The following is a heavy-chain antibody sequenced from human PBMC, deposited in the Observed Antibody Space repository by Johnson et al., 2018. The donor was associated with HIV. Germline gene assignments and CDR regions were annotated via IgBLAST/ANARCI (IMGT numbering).Heavy chain of an antibody. Sequence: VQLVESGGGVVRPGGSLRLSCAASGFTFDDYGVSWVRQAPGKGLEWVSGINWNGGSTGYADSVKGRFTISRDNAKNSLYLQMNSLRAEDTAVYYCARDGYSSGWYGNDAFDIWGQGTMVTVSS. D-gene: IGHD6-19*01. CDR2: INWNGGST. CDR1: GFTFDDYG. CDR3: ARDGYSSGWYGNDAFDI. V-gene: IGHV3-20*04. J-gene: IGHJ3*02.